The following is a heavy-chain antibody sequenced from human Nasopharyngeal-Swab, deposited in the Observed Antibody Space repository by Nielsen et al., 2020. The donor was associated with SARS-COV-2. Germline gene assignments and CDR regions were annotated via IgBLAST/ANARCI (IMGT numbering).Heavy chain of an antibody. CDR1: GASISSSNHY. CDR2: IYYSGNT. D-gene: IGHD6-19*01. V-gene: IGHV4-39*01. CDR3: ARHSSGWSFDY. Sequence: SETLSLTCTVSGASISSSNHYWGWIRQPPGKGLEWIGTIYYSGNTYFNPSLKSRVTMSVDTSKHQFSLNLSSATAADTALYYCARHSSGWSFDYWDHGTLVTVSS. J-gene: IGHJ4*01.